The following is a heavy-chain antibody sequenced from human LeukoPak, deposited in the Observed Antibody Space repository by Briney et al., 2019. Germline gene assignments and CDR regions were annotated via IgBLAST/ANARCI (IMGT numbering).Heavy chain of an antibody. D-gene: IGHD2/OR15-2a*01. CDR1: GFTFSIYP. CDR3: ASSRVYAFLDY. CDR2: ITGNGDTT. J-gene: IGHJ4*02. Sequence: GGALRLSCTPSGFTFSIYPMYWVRQAPGKGLEWVSAITGNGDTTYYADSMKGRFTLSRDNSRDTLFLQMNSLRAEDTAVYFCASSRVYAFLDYWGEGSLVTVSS. V-gene: IGHV3-23*01.